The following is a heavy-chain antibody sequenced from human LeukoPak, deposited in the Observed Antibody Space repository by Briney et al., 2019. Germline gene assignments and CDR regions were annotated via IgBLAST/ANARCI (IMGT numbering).Heavy chain of an antibody. Sequence: SETLSPTCTVSGYSISSGYYWGWIRQAPGKGLEWIGSISHSGTTYYNPSLKSRVTISLDTSRNHFSLKLSSLTAADTAVYFCSRELAGTTIHYWGQGTLVTVSS. D-gene: IGHD1-7*01. CDR2: ISHSGTT. CDR1: GYSISSGYY. CDR3: SRELAGTTIHY. V-gene: IGHV4-38-2*02. J-gene: IGHJ4*02.